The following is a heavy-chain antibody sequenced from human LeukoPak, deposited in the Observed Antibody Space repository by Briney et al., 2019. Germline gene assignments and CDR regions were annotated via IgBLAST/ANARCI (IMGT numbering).Heavy chain of an antibody. CDR2: IRYDGSNK. D-gene: IGHD6-25*01. CDR1: GFTFSSYG. V-gene: IGHV3-30*02. Sequence: HPGGSLRLSCAASGFTFSSYGMHWVRQAPGKGLEWVAFIRYDGSNKYYADFVKGRFTISRDNSKNTLYLQMNSLRAEDTAVYYCAKDPNPAPPLYYFDYWGQGTLVTVSS. J-gene: IGHJ4*02. CDR3: AKDPNPAPPLYYFDY.